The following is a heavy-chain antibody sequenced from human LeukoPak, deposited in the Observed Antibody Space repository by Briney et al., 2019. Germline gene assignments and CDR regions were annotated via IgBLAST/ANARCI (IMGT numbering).Heavy chain of an antibody. CDR3: ARSWYGGSFDY. J-gene: IGHJ4*02. D-gene: IGHD6-13*01. CDR2: LYHTGST. Sequence: SETLSLTCTVSGYSISSAYYCGWIRQPPIQQPPGKGLEWMGSLYHTGSTYYNPSLKSRVTISIDTSKNQFSLKPSSVTAADTAVYYCARSWYGGSFDYWGQGTLVTVSS. V-gene: IGHV4-38-2*02. CDR1: GYSISSAYY.